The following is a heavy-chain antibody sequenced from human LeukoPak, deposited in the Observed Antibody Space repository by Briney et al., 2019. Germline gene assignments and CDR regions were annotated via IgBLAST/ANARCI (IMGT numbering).Heavy chain of an antibody. J-gene: IGHJ4*02. V-gene: IGHV4-59*08. CDR1: GDSMSSYY. CDR2: IYYSGST. CDR3: ARQRDYYDSSGYSGFDY. D-gene: IGHD3-22*01. Sequence: SETLSLTCTVSGDSMSSYYWGWIRQPPGKGLEWIGDIYYSGSTNYNPSLKSRVIISVDTSKNQFSLKLSSVTAADTAVYYCARQRDYYDSSGYSGFDYWGQGTLVTVSS.